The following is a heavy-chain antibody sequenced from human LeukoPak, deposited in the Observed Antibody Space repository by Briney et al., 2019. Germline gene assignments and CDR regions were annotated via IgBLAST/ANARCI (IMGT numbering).Heavy chain of an antibody. V-gene: IGHV3-23*01. J-gene: IGHJ4*02. Sequence: TGGSLRLSCAASGFTFSSYAMSWVRQAPGGGLEWVSAISGSGGSTYYADSVKGRFTISRDNSKNTLYLQMNSLRAEDTAVYYCAKGGVVYDSSGYYDYWGQGTLVTVSS. CDR1: GFTFSSYA. CDR3: AKGGVVYDSSGYYDY. CDR2: ISGSGGST. D-gene: IGHD3-22*01.